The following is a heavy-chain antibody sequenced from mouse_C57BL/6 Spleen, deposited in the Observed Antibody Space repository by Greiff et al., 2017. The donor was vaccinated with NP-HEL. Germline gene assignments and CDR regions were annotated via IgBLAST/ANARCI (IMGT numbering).Heavy chain of an antibody. V-gene: IGHV1-64*01. CDR1: GYTFTSYW. J-gene: IGHJ3*01. D-gene: IGHD1-1*01. CDR3: ARSDYGSKFAY. CDR2: IHPNSGST. Sequence: VKLQQPGAELVKPGASVKLSCKASGYTFTSYWMHWVKQRPGQGLEWIGMIHPNSGSTNYNEKFKSKATLTVDKSSSTAYMQLSSLTSEDSAVYYCARSDYGSKFAYWGQGTLVTVSA.